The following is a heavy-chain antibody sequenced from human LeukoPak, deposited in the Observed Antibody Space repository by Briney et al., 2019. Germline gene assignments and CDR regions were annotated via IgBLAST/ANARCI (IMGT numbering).Heavy chain of an antibody. CDR1: GYSFTSYW. CDR3: ARHIFHLNFDY. Sequence: GESLQISCKGSGYSFTSYWIGWVRPMPGKGLEWMGIIYPGDSDTRYSPSFQGQVTISADKSISTAYLQWSSLKASDTAMYYCARHIFHLNFDYWGQGTLVTVSS. D-gene: IGHD3-9*01. J-gene: IGHJ4*02. CDR2: IYPGDSDT. V-gene: IGHV5-51*01.